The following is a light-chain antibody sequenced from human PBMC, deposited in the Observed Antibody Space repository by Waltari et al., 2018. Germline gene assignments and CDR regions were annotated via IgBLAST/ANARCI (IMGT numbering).Light chain of an antibody. CDR1: QSISSW. CDR3: QQYNTFPLT. J-gene: IGKJ4*01. Sequence: DIQMTQSPSTLSASVGDRVTITCRASQSISSWLAWYQQKPGKAPTLLIYKASSLESGVPSRFSGSESGTEFTLTISSLQPDDFATYYCQQYNTFPLTFGGGTKVEI. V-gene: IGKV1-5*03. CDR2: KAS.